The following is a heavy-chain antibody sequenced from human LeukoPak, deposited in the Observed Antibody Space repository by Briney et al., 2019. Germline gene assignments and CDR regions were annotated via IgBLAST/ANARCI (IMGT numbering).Heavy chain of an antibody. CDR1: GYTFTAYY. V-gene: IGHV1-2*02. CDR3: ARDNYSTMNAFDI. D-gene: IGHD3-22*01. Sequence: GASVKVSCKASGYTFTAYYIHWVRQAPGQGLEWMGWINPNSADTRYIQKFQGRVTMTRDTSISTAYMELSRLTSDDTAVYYCARDNYSTMNAFDIWGQGTMVTISS. CDR2: INPNSADT. J-gene: IGHJ3*02.